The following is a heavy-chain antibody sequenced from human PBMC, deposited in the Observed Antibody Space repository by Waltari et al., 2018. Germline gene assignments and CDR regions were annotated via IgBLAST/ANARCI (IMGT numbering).Heavy chain of an antibody. CDR1: GFTFSRYW. V-gene: IGHV3-7*01. Sequence: EVQLVESGGGLVQPGGSLRLSWAASGFTFSRYWMSWVRQAPGKGLEWVANIKQDGSEKYSVDSVKGRFTISRDNAKNSLSLQMNSLRAEDTAVYFCARLYNTGWYGIDYWGQGTLVTVSS. CDR2: IKQDGSEK. D-gene: IGHD6-19*01. J-gene: IGHJ4*02. CDR3: ARLYNTGWYGIDY.